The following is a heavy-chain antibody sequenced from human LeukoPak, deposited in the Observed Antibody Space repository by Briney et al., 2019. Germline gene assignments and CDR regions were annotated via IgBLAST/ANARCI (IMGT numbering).Heavy chain of an antibody. CDR2: ISYDGSKK. J-gene: IGHJ4*02. D-gene: IGHD6-19*01. CDR3: ARDSSGWYSWGIGDY. Sequence: PGRSLRLSCAASGFTFNKYGMHWVRQAPGKGLEWVAVISYDGSKKYYADSVKGRFTISRDNSKNTLYLQMNSLRAEDTAVYYCARDSSGWYSWGIGDYWGQGTLVTVSS. CDR1: GFTFNKYG. V-gene: IGHV3-30*03.